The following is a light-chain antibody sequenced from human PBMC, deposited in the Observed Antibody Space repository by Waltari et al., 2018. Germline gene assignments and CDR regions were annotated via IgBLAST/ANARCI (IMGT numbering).Light chain of an antibody. CDR3: QQRRNWPPLT. CDR1: QSVSNF. Sequence: EVVLTQSPATLSLSPGERATLSCRASQSVSNFLAWYQQKPGQAPRLLIYEASQRATGIPARFSGSGSGTAFTLTISSLEPEDFAVYYCQQRRNWPPLTFGGGTKVEIK. J-gene: IGKJ4*01. V-gene: IGKV3-11*01. CDR2: EAS.